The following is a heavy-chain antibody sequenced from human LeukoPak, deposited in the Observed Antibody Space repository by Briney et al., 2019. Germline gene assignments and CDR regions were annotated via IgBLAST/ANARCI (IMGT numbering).Heavy chain of an antibody. Sequence: PGGSLRLSCAASGSTFDDYAMHWVRQAPGKGLEWVSGISWNSGSIGYADSVKGRFTISRDNAKNSLYLQMNSLRAEDTALYYCAKASGPKQWELHYYYYMDVWGKGTTVTVSS. CDR3: AKASGPKQWELHYYYYMDV. CDR2: ISWNSGSI. D-gene: IGHD1-26*01. V-gene: IGHV3-9*01. CDR1: GSTFDDYA. J-gene: IGHJ6*03.